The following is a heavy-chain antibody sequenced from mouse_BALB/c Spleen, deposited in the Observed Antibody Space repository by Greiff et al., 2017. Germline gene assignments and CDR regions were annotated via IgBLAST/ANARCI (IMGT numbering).Heavy chain of an antibody. V-gene: IGHV5-17*02. J-gene: IGHJ3*01. D-gene: IGHD1-2*01. CDR1: GFTFSSFG. CDR3: ARSTTATWFAY. CDR2: ISSGSSTI. Sequence: EVQLKESGGGLVQPGGSRKLSCAASGFTFSSFGMHWVRQAPEKGLEWVAYISSGSSTIYYADTVKGRFTISRDNPKNTLFLQMTSLRSEDTAMYYCARSTTATWFAYWGQGTLVTVSA.